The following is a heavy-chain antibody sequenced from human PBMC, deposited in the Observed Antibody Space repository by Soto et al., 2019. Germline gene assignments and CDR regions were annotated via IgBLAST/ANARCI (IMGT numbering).Heavy chain of an antibody. D-gene: IGHD2-2*01. CDR1: GFTFSSYA. CDR3: AKKPAVVVPAAISYYMDV. V-gene: IGHV3-23*01. CDR2: ISGSGGST. J-gene: IGHJ6*03. Sequence: GVSLRLSCAASGFTFSSYAMSWVRQAQGKGLEWVSAISGSGGSTYYADSVKGRFTISRDNSKNTLYLQMNSLRAEDTAVYYCAKKPAVVVPAAISYYMDVWGKGTTVTVSS.